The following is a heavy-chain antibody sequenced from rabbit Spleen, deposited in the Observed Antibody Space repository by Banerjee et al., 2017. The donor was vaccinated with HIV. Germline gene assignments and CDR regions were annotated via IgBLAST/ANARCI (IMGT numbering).Heavy chain of an antibody. D-gene: IGHD7-1*01. CDR3: ARDNAGYAGYGDAEDYCFNL. J-gene: IGHJ4*01. CDR1: GFSFSSSYW. V-gene: IGHV1S45*01. Sequence: QEQLEESGGDLVKPEGSLTLTCTASGFSFSSSYWICWVRQAPGKGLEWIACIGTGDGRTYYASWAKGRFTISKTSSTTVTLQVISLTTADTAIYFCARDNAGYAGYGDAEDYCFNLWGPGTLVTVS. CDR2: IGTGDGRT.